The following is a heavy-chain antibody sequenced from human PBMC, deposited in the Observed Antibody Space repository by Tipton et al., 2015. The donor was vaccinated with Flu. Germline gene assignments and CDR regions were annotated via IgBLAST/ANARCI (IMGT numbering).Heavy chain of an antibody. CDR2: ISGSGGST. CDR1: GFTFSSYA. CDR3: TRSGSYWGFDY. Sequence: SLRLSCAASGFTFSSYAMSWVRQAPGKGLEWVSAISGSGGSTYYADSVKGRFTISRDNSKNTAYLQMNSLKTEDTAVYYCTRSGSYWGFDYWGQGTLVTVSS. V-gene: IGHV3-23*01. D-gene: IGHD1-26*01. J-gene: IGHJ4*02.